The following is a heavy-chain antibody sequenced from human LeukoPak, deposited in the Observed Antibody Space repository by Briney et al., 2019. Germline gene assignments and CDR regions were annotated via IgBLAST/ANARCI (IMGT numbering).Heavy chain of an antibody. V-gene: IGHV3-13*01. D-gene: IGHD3-3*01. CDR1: GFTFSSYD. CDR3: ARGGYDDAFDI. CDR2: IGTAGDT. Sequence: PGGSLRLSCAASGFTFSSYDMHWVRQAPGKGLEWVSAIGTAGDTYYPGSVKGRFTIYRENAKNSLYLQMNSLRAGDTAVYYCARGGYDDAFDIWGQGTMVTVSS. J-gene: IGHJ3*02.